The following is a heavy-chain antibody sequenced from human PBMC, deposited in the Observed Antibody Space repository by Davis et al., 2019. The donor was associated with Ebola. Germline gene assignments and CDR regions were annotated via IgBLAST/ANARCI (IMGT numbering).Heavy chain of an antibody. Sequence: MPSETLSLTCAVYGGSFSGYYWSWIRQPPGKGLEWIGEIYHSGSTNYNPSLKSRVTISVDTSKNQFSLKLSSVTAADTAVYYCARARRGYSYYGMDVWGQGTTVTVSS. J-gene: IGHJ6*02. D-gene: IGHD3-10*01. V-gene: IGHV4-34*01. CDR1: GGSFSGYY. CDR2: IYHSGST. CDR3: ARARRGYSYYGMDV.